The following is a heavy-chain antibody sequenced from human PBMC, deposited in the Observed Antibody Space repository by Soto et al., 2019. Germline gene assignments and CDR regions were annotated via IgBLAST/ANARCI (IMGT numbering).Heavy chain of an antibody. D-gene: IGHD4-17*01. Sequence: QVQLVQSGAEVKKPGASVKVSCKASGYTFTSYGISWVRQAPGQGLEWMGWISAYNGNTNYAQKLQGRVTMTTDTSTSTAYMELRSLRSDDTAVYYCARDLPSPFPGTVTPLGYWGQGTLVTVSS. CDR2: ISAYNGNT. V-gene: IGHV1-18*01. CDR1: GYTFTSYG. J-gene: IGHJ4*02. CDR3: ARDLPSPFPGTVTPLGY.